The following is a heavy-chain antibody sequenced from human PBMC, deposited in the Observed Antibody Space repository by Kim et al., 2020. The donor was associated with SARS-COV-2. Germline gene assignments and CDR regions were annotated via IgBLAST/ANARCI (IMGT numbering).Heavy chain of an antibody. D-gene: IGHD5-12*01. CDR1: GFPFSNFV. V-gene: IGHV3-23*01. J-gene: IGHJ4*02. CDR2: ITGRGGNR. CDR3: TKVRLSHFDLLTGYND. Sequence: GGSLRLSCVASGFPFSNFVMSWVRQSPGRGLEWVSHITGRGGNRYYADSVKGRFTISRDSFQSTLFLQMNDLRVEDTAIYFCTKVRLSHFDLLTGYNDWGQGTQVIVSA.